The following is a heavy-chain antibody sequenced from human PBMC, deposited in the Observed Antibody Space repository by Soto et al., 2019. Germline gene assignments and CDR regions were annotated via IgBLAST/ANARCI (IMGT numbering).Heavy chain of an antibody. CDR2: IYPGDSDT. J-gene: IGHJ5*02. D-gene: IGHD6-13*01. CDR1: GYSFTSYW. V-gene: IGHV5-51*01. Sequence: GESLKISCKGSGYSFTSYWIGWVRQKPGKGLEWMGTIYPGDSDTRYSPSFQGQVTISVDKSICTAYLQWSSLKASDTAMYYCAKQGGSSWSHNWFDPWGQGTLVTVSS. CDR3: AKQGGSSWSHNWFDP.